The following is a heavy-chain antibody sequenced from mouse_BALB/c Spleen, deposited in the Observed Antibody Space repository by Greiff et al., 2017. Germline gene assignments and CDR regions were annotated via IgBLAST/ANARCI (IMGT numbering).Heavy chain of an antibody. CDR3: ARRGDGNYAMDY. CDR1: GFTFSSYG. V-gene: IGHV5-6*02. D-gene: IGHD2-1*01. Sequence: EVNVVESGGDLVKPGGSLKLSCAASGFTFSSYGMSWVRQTPDKRLEWVATISSGGSYTYYPDSVKGRFTISRDNAKNTLYLQMSSLKSEDTAMYYCARRGDGNYAMDYWGQGTSVTVSS. CDR2: ISSGGSYT. J-gene: IGHJ4*01.